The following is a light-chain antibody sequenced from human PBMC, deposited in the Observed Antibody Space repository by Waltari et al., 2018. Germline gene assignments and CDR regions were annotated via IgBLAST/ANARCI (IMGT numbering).Light chain of an antibody. V-gene: IGKV1-5*03. CDR1: QSLSKW. J-gene: IGKJ4*01. Sequence: DIQLTQSPSTLSASVGDRVIFSWRASQSLSKWLAWYQQKPGKAPKLLIYKASTLESGVPSRFSGSGSGTEFTLTISSLQPEDFATYYCQQYNSYSLLSFGGGTKVEIK. CDR3: QQYNSYSLLS. CDR2: KAS.